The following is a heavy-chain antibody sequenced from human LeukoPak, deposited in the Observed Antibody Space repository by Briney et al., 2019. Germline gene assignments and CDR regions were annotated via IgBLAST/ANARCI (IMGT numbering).Heavy chain of an antibody. CDR2: ISWNSGSI. J-gene: IGHJ3*02. V-gene: IGHV3-9*01. CDR3: AKDLARFRELATDAFDI. CDR1: GFTFDDYA. D-gene: IGHD3-10*01. Sequence: GGSLRLSCAASGFTFDDYAMHWVRQAPGKGLEWVSGISWNSGSIGYADSVKGRFTISRDNAKNSLYLQMNSLRAEDTALYYCAKDLARFRELATDAFDIWGQGTMVTVSS.